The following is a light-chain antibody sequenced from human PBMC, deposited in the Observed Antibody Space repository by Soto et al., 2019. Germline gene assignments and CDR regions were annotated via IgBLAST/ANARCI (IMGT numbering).Light chain of an antibody. CDR1: QGIRND. CDR2: AAF. Sequence: MTQSTTSCSASTGDRVTITCRASQGIRNDLGWYQKKPGKAPKLLIFAAFNLQSGVPSRFSGGGSGTDFTLTISSLQPEDFTTYYCLVHLYFSWRFGQGSNVDVK. J-gene: IGKJ1*01. CDR3: LVHLYFSWR. V-gene: IGKV1-6*01.